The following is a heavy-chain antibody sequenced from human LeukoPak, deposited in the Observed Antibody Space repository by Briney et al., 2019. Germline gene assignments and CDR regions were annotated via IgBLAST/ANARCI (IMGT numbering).Heavy chain of an antibody. J-gene: IGHJ4*02. D-gene: IGHD3-10*01. CDR2: IKEDGSET. CDR1: GFSFSTNW. CDR3: VFFSRGRGIDY. Sequence: GGSLRLSCAASGFSFSTNWMCWVRQAPGKGLEWVANIKEDGSETYYVDSVKGRFTISRDNTKNSLYLQINSLRVEDTAVYHCVFFSRGRGIDYWGQGTLVTVSS. V-gene: IGHV3-7*02.